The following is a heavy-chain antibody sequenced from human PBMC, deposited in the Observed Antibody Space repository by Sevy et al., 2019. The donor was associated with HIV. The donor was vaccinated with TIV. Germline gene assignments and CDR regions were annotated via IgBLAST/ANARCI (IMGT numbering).Heavy chain of an antibody. D-gene: IGHD4-17*01. CDR1: GGSISSGAYS. Sequence: SETLSLTCTVSGGSISSGAYSWNWIRQPPGKGLEWIGYIFHTGSTYYNPSLKSRVTVSVDRSKNQFSLKMTSVTAADTAVYYCVRDGGTVTTPGYLDYWGQGTLVTVSS. CDR3: VRDGGTVTTPGYLDY. CDR2: IFHTGST. J-gene: IGHJ4*02. V-gene: IGHV4-30-2*01.